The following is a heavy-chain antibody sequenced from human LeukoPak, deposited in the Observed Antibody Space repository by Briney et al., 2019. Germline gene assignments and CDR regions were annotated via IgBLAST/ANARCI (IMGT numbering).Heavy chain of an antibody. Sequence: RGSLRLSCAASGFSFSTYALSWVRQAPGKGLEWVSGISAGGGTTNYADSVKGRFSISRDNSKNTLYLQMSSLRAEDTAVYYCAKDACTSTSCYPDFWGQGTLVTVSS. CDR2: ISAGGGTT. V-gene: IGHV3-23*01. CDR1: GFSFSTYA. J-gene: IGHJ4*02. CDR3: AKDACTSTSCYPDF. D-gene: IGHD2-2*01.